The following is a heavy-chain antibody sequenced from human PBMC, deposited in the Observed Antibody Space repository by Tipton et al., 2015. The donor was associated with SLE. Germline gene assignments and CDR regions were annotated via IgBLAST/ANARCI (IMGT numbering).Heavy chain of an antibody. CDR2: INHSGIT. V-gene: IGHV4-34*01. Sequence: TLSLTCAVYGGSFSGYYWNWIRQPPEKGLEWIGEINHSGITNYNPSLKSRVTISVATSKNQFSLKLRSVTAADTAVYYCARMDGGYDFYDFWGQGTLVTVSS. J-gene: IGHJ4*02. D-gene: IGHD5-12*01. CDR3: ARMDGGYDFYDF. CDR1: GGSFSGYY.